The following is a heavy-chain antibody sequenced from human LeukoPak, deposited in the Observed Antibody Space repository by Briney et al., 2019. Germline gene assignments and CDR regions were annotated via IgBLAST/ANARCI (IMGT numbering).Heavy chain of an antibody. CDR3: AKDLHRNIVVVVAATPFDY. CDR2: ISGSGGST. D-gene: IGHD2-15*01. Sequence: GGSLRLSCAASGFTFSSYAMSWVRQAPGKGLEWVSTISGSGGSTYYADSVKGRFTISRDNSKNTLYLQMNSLRAEDTAVYYCAKDLHRNIVVVVAATPFDYWGQGTLVTVSS. V-gene: IGHV3-23*01. J-gene: IGHJ4*02. CDR1: GFTFSSYA.